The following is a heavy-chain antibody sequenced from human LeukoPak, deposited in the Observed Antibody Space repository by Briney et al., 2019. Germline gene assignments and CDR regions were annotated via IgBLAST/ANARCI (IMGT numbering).Heavy chain of an antibody. CDR1: GGSISIYY. CDR2: VHSSGST. J-gene: IGHJ4*02. V-gene: IGHV4-4*07. D-gene: IGHD3-10*01. CDR3: AREAVHYGSGSLDY. Sequence: SETPSLTCTVSGGSISIYYWTWIRQPAGKGLEWIGRVHSSGSTNYSPSLKSRVAMSLDTPKNQFSLELSSVTAADTAVYYCAREAVHYGSGSLDYWGQGTLVTVSS.